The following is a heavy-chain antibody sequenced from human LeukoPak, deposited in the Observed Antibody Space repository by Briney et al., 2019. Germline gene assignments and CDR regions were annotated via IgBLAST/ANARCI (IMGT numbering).Heavy chain of an antibody. Sequence: SETLSLTCSVSNYSISTGYYWGWIRQTPGMGLEWIGSIYHSGSTHYNPSLKSRVSISVETSKNQFSLKLSSVTAADRALYYCARTGVGAPRLDYYFYYMDVWGKGTTVTVSS. J-gene: IGHJ6*03. CDR3: ARTGVGAPRLDYYFYYMDV. CDR1: NYSISTGYY. CDR2: IYHSGST. V-gene: IGHV4-38-2*02. D-gene: IGHD1-26*01.